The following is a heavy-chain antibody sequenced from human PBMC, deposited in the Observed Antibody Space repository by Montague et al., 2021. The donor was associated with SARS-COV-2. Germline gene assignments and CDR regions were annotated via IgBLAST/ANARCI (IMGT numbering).Heavy chain of an antibody. CDR3: ASFMIQAVPNY. CDR1: GASISSVGYY. Sequence: TLSLTCTVSGASISSVGYYWSWIRQHPGQGLEWIGYIFHSGTTCYSPSLESRVTMSVDTSENQFSLKLASVTAAATAVYYSASFMIQAVPNYWGQGTLVTVSS. CDR2: IFHSGTT. J-gene: IGHJ4*02. V-gene: IGHV4-31*03. D-gene: IGHD3-16*01.